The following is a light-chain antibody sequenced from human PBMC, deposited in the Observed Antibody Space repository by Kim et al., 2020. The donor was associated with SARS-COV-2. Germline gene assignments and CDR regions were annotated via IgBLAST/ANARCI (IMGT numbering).Light chain of an antibody. CDR3: QQSYSSPLT. CDR1: QSISSY. V-gene: IGKV1-39*01. Sequence: DIQMTQSPSSLSASVGDRVTITCRASQSISSYLNWYQQKPGKAPKLLIYAASSLRSGVPSRFSGSGSGTHFTLTISSLQPEDFATYYCQQSYSSPLTFGGGTKVEI. CDR2: AAS. J-gene: IGKJ4*01.